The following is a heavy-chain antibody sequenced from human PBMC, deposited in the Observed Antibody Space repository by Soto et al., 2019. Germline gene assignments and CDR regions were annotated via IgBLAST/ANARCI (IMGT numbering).Heavy chain of an antibody. D-gene: IGHD1-26*01. J-gene: IGHJ4*02. V-gene: IGHV4-30-4*01. CDR3: ARHCLLEELGY. CDR1: GGSVCIGDYY. Sequence: QVHLQESGPGLVKPSQTVALPCTVSGGSVCIGDYYWSGIRQPPGNGLEWIGHLHYSGSTYYTPPLERRVTISLYAPKNQFSLTLRSVTAADTAVYYGARHCLLEELGYWGQGTQVTVSS. CDR2: LHYSGST.